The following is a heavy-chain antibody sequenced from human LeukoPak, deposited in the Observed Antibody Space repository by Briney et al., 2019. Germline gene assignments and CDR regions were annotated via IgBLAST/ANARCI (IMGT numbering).Heavy chain of an antibody. CDR3: ARDLPDVLTGYSDNAFDI. V-gene: IGHV3-7*03. D-gene: IGHD3-9*01. Sequence: GGSLRLSCAVSGLHFTTYWMTWGRQAPGKGLEWVGNIKQDGSDTNYVDSVKGRFTISRDNAKRLLFLQMNSLRDEDTAVYYCARDLPDVLTGYSDNAFDIWGQGTMVTVSS. J-gene: IGHJ3*02. CDR1: GLHFTTYW. CDR2: IKQDGSDT.